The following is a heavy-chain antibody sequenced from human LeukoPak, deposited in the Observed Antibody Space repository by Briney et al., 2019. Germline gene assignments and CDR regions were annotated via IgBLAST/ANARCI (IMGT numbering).Heavy chain of an antibody. CDR2: FAPEDGET. D-gene: IGHD3-10*01. CDR1: GYTLTELS. CDR3: ATVGSESYYDHYYFDY. J-gene: IGHJ4*02. Sequence: ASVKVSCKVSGYTLTELSMHWVRQAPGKGLEWMGGFAPEDGETIYAQKFQGRVTMTEDTSTDTAYMELSSLRSEDTAVYYCATVGSESYYDHYYFDYWGQGTLVTVSS. V-gene: IGHV1-24*01.